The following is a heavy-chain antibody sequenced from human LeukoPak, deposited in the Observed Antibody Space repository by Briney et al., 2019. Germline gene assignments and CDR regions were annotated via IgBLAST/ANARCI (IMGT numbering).Heavy chain of an antibody. CDR3: ARVRSSGWYSTPDAFDI. D-gene: IGHD6-19*01. CDR1: GFTFSSYS. V-gene: IGHV3-21*01. J-gene: IGHJ3*02. Sequence: GGSLRLSCAASGFTFSSYSMNWVRQAPGKGLEWVSSISSSSSYIYYADPVKGRFTISRDNAKNSLYLQMNSLRAEDTAVYYCARVRSSGWYSTPDAFDIWGQGTMVTVSS. CDR2: ISSSSSYI.